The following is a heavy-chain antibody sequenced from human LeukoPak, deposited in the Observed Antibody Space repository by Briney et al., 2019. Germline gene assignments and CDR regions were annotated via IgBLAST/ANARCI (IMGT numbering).Heavy chain of an antibody. CDR3: ARLAPWAQIQRRYYYYYMDV. V-gene: IGHV5-51*01. D-gene: IGHD5-24*01. J-gene: IGHJ6*03. CDR1: GYSFTSYW. Sequence: GESLKISCKGSGYSFTSYWIGWVRQMPGKGLEWMGIIYPGDSDTRYSPSFQGQVTISADKSISTAYLQWSGLKASDTAMYYCARLAPWAQIQRRYYYYYMDVWGKGTTVTISS. CDR2: IYPGDSDT.